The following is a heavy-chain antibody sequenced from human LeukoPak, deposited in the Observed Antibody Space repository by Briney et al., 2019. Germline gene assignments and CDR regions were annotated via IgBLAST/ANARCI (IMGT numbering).Heavy chain of an antibody. CDR1: GFTFSNHA. D-gene: IGHD2-15*01. Sequence: GGSLRLSCAASGFTFSNHAMSWVRQAPGKGLQWVAVISGGGRTTEYEDFVKGRFTISRDNSKNTLSLQMNSLTVEDTAIYFCAKNVVVKRYIDFWGQGTLVTVSS. CDR3: AKNVVVKRYIDF. J-gene: IGHJ4*02. V-gene: IGHV3-23*01. CDR2: ISGGGRTT.